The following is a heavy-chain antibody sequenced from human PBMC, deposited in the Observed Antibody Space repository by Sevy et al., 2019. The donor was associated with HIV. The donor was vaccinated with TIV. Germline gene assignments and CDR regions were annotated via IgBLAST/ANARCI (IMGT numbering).Heavy chain of an antibody. Sequence: GGSLRLSCAASGFTFSSYSMNWVRQAPGKGLEWVSYISSSSSTIYYADSVKGRFTISRDNAKNSLYLQMNSLRAEDTAVYYCARDRYSSSFSASGGMDVWGQGTTVTVSS. CDR1: GFTFSSYS. V-gene: IGHV3-48*01. J-gene: IGHJ6*02. D-gene: IGHD6-6*01. CDR3: ARDRYSSSFSASGGMDV. CDR2: ISSSSSTI.